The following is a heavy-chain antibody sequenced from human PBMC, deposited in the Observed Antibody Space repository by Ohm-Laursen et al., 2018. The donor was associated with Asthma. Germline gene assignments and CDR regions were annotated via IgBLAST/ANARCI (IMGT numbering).Heavy chain of an antibody. Sequence: ASVKVSCNASGYTFTSYGISWVRQAPGQGLEWMGWISAYNGNTNYAQKLQGRVTMTTDTSTSTAYMELRSLRSEDTAVYYCASSKGYGDYQSLDYWGQGTLVTVSS. V-gene: IGHV1-18*01. CDR3: ASSKGYGDYQSLDY. CDR1: GYTFTSYG. CDR2: ISAYNGNT. J-gene: IGHJ4*02. D-gene: IGHD4-17*01.